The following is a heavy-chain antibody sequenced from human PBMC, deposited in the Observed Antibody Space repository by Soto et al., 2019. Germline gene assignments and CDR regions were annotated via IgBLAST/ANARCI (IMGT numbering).Heavy chain of an antibody. CDR1: GFIFSSYG. D-gene: IGHD3-10*01. J-gene: IGHJ4*02. CDR2: ISYDGSNK. CDR3: ARDSCGSGSYTFDY. V-gene: IGHV3-30*03. Sequence: GGSLRLSCAASGFIFSSYGMHWVRQAPGKGLEWVAVISYDGSNKYYADSVKGRFTISRDNSKNTLYLQMNSLRAEDTAVYYCARDSCGSGSYTFDYWGQGTLVTVSS.